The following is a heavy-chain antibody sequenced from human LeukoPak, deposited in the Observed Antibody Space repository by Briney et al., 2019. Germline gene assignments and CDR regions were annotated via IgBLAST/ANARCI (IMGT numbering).Heavy chain of an antibody. CDR3: TKEHVGATGYFDY. CDR1: GFPFISYA. Sequence: GGSLRLSCAASGFPFISYAMNWVRQAPGKGLEWVSTISGSGGNTFYADSVKGRFTISRDISKNTLYLQMNSLRAEDTAVYYCTKEHVGATGYFDYWGQGTLVTVSS. V-gene: IGHV3-23*01. J-gene: IGHJ4*02. D-gene: IGHD1-26*01. CDR2: ISGSGGNT.